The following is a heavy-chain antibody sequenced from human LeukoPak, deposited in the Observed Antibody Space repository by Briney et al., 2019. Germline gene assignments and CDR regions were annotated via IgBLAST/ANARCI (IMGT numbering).Heavy chain of an antibody. J-gene: IGHJ4*02. V-gene: IGHV3-7*01. CDR2: IKQDGSEK. CDR1: GFTFSSYW. D-gene: IGHD5-24*01. Sequence: PGGSLRLSCVASGFTFSSYWMSWVHQAPGKGLEWVANIKQDGSEKYYVDSVKGRFTISRDNAKNSLYLQMNSLRAEDTAVYYCARSRRDGYQKPPGYFDYWGQGTLVTVSS. CDR3: ARSRRDGYQKPPGYFDY.